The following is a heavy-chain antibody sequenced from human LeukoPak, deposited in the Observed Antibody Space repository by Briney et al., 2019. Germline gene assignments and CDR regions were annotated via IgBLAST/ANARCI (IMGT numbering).Heavy chain of an antibody. CDR1: GGSHSYYY. Sequence: SETLSLTCTVSGGSHSYYYWSWIRQSPGKGLEWIGYIYYSATTNYNPSLKSRVTISVDTSKHQFSLQLRSVTAADTAVYYCAREDPQTTVPEGMDVWGQGTTVTVSS. CDR2: IYYSATT. V-gene: IGHV4-59*01. J-gene: IGHJ6*02. CDR3: AREDPQTTVPEGMDV. D-gene: IGHD4-17*01.